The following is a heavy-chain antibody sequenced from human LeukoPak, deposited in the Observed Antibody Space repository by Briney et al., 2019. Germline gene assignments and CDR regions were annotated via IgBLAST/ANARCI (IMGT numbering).Heavy chain of an antibody. Sequence: SETLSLTCTVSGGSISSSSYYWGWIRQPPGKGLEWIGSIYYSGSTYYNPSLKSRVTISVDTSKNQFSLKLSSVTAADTAVYYCASPNGDQLLYRGSDYWGQGTLVTVSS. CDR1: GGSISSSSYY. J-gene: IGHJ4*02. D-gene: IGHD2-2*02. V-gene: IGHV4-39*01. CDR3: ASPNGDQLLYRGSDY. CDR2: IYYSGST.